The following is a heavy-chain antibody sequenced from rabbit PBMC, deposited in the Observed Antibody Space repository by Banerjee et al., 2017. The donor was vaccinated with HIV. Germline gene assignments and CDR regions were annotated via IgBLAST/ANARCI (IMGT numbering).Heavy chain of an antibody. D-gene: IGHD1-1*01. CDR3: ASVTSSDYPDILDL. CDR1: GFDFSSNA. CDR2: ITTTSANA. J-gene: IGHJ6*01. Sequence: QSLEESGGGLVKPEGSLTLTCKASGFDFSSNAMCWVRQAPGKGLEWIGCITTTSANAWYANWVNGRFTISRSTSLNTVDLKMTSLTAADTATYFCASVTSSDYPDILDLRGPGTLVTVS. V-gene: IGHV1S43*01.